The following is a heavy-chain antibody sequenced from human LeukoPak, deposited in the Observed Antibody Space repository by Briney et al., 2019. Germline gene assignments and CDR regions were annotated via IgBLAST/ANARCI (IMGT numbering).Heavy chain of an antibody. D-gene: IGHD4-17*01. CDR3: ARRGDPAFFYMDV. Sequence: GSLTLSCAVSGFTVSSQYLSWVRQAPGKGLEWVSVLYAGGTTHYAASVKGRFTISRDNSQNTLFLQMYNLRVEDTAVYYCARRGDPAFFYMDVWGKGTTVTVSS. V-gene: IGHV3-53*01. CDR2: LYAGGTT. J-gene: IGHJ6*03. CDR1: GFTVSSQY.